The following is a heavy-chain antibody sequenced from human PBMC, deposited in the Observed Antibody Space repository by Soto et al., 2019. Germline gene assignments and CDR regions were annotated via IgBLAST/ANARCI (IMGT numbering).Heavy chain of an antibody. CDR2: ISHSGST. V-gene: IGHV4-4*02. J-gene: IGHJ6*02. Sequence: QVQLQESGPGLVKPSGTLSLTCAVSGGSIRSSDWWSWVRQPPGRGLEWIGEISHSGSTNYNPSLRSRVTISVDKSKTRFSLKLTSVTAADTAVYYCARDCSAGSCYIGGMDVWGQGTTVTVSS. CDR1: GGSIRSSDW. CDR3: ARDCSAGSCYIGGMDV. D-gene: IGHD2-15*01.